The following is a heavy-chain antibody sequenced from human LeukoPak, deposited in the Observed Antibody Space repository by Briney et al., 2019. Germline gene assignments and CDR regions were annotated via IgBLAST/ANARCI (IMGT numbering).Heavy chain of an antibody. CDR3: VRGGPEESGWTLDY. CDR2: INSDTGNT. D-gene: IGHD6-19*01. V-gene: IGHV1-3*01. CDR1: GYTLTNYA. Sequence: ASVKDSCKASGYTLTNYAIHWVRQAPGQRLEWMGWINSDTGNTDYSHKFQGRVTISRATSANTAYMELNRLRPEDTAVFYCVRGGPEESGWTLDYWGQGALVTLSS. J-gene: IGHJ4*02.